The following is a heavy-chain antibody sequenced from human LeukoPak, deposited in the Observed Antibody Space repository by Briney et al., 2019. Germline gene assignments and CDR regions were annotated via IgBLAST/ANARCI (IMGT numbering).Heavy chain of an antibody. CDR3: ARATGSDWESDY. D-gene: IGHD6-19*01. J-gene: IGHJ4*02. V-gene: IGHV5-51*01. CDR2: IYPGDSET. Sequence: GESLKISCKGSGYSFSTYWIGRVRQMSGKGLEWMGIIYPGDSETRYSPSFQGQVTISADKSISTAYLQWSSLKASDTAMYYCARATGSDWESDYWGQGTLVTVSS. CDR1: GYSFSTYW.